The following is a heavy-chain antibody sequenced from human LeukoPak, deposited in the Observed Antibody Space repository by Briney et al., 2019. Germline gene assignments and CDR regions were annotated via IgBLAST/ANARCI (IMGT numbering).Heavy chain of an antibody. D-gene: IGHD1-1*01. CDR2: IKYDGYEE. CDR3: KSGGAAPGSFDY. CDR1: GFTFSRYW. V-gene: IGHV3-7*01. Sequence: PGGSLRLSCAASGFTFSRYWMSWMRQAPGKGLEWAANIKYDGYEEYYVDSVKGRFTISRDNTKNSLYLQLNSLRVDDTAVYYCKSGGAAPGSFDYWGQGTLVTVSP. J-gene: IGHJ4*02.